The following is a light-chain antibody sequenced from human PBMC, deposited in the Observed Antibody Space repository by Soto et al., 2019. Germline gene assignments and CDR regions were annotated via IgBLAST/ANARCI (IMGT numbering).Light chain of an antibody. CDR1: QNVGSF. V-gene: IGKV1-39*01. Sequence: DIQMTQSPSSLSASVGDRVFLTCRAGQNVGSFVTWYQQNTGKAHRLLSYATSNLQRGVTSRISGRGSGTEFTLTIRSLQPADCACDLCQQSLFAHFTFGLGTNLEIK. J-gene: IGKJ2*01. CDR3: QQSLFAHFT. CDR2: ATS.